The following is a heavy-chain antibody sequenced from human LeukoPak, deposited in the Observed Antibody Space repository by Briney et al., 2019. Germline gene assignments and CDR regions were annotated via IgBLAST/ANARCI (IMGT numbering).Heavy chain of an antibody. J-gene: IGHJ4*02. Sequence: PGGSLRLSCAASGFSFSSYGMYWVRQAPGKGLEWVAFIRYDGSNKYYADSVKGRFTISRDNSKNTLYLQMNSLRAEDTAVYYCASTTLYYDFWSGYYYWGQGTLVTVSS. CDR2: IRYDGSNK. CDR1: GFSFSSYG. D-gene: IGHD3-3*01. CDR3: ASTTLYYDFWSGYYY. V-gene: IGHV3-30*02.